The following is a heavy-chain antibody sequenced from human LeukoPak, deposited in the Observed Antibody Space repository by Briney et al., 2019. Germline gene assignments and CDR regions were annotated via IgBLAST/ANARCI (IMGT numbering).Heavy chain of an antibody. D-gene: IGHD6-13*01. CDR2: IHTSGGST. Sequence: GGSLRLSCAASGFTFSSFAMSWVRQAPGKGLEWVSTIHTSGGSTLYADSVQGRFTISRDNSKNTLYLQMNSLRAEDTAVYYCAKDMIAAAGILYFQHWGQGSLATLSS. CDR1: GFTFSSFA. J-gene: IGHJ1*01. CDR3: AKDMIAAAGILYFQH. V-gene: IGHV3-23*01.